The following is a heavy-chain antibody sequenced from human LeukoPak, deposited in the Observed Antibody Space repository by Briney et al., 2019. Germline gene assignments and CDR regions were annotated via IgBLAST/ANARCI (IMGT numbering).Heavy chain of an antibody. V-gene: IGHV3-21*01. CDR3: TKGENGMDV. Sequence: GGSLRLSCAASGFTFSSYRMNWVRQAPGKGLEWVSSISDSSSYIYHADSVKGRFTISRDNAKNSVYLRMNSLRAEDTATYYCTKGENGMDVWGQGTTVTVSS. D-gene: IGHD1-26*01. J-gene: IGHJ6*02. CDR1: GFTFSSYR. CDR2: ISDSSSYI.